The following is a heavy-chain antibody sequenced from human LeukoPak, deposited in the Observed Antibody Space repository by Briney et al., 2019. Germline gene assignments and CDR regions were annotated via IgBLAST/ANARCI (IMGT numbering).Heavy chain of an antibody. CDR2: INHSGST. Sequence: SETLSLTCAVYGGSFSGYYWSWIRQPPGKGLEWIGEINHSGSTNYNPSLKSRVTISVDTSKNQFSLKLSSVTAADTAVYYCARRFDYWGQGTLVTVSS. D-gene: IGHD3-3*01. J-gene: IGHJ4*02. V-gene: IGHV4-34*01. CDR3: ARRFDY. CDR1: GGSFSGYY.